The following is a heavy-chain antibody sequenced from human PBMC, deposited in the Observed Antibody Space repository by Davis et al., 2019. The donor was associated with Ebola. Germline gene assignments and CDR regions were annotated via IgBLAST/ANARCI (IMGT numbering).Heavy chain of an antibody. J-gene: IGHJ4*02. V-gene: IGHV3-23*01. CDR2: ISGSGGTT. CDR3: AKDRTRNYDTTGPLNY. D-gene: IGHD3-22*01. Sequence: GESLKISCAASGFTFSSYAMSWVRQAPGKGLQWVSAISGSGGTTYYADSVKGRFTISRDNSKNTLYLQMNSLRAEDTAVYYCAKDRTRNYDTTGPLNYWGQGTLVTVSS. CDR1: GFTFSSYA.